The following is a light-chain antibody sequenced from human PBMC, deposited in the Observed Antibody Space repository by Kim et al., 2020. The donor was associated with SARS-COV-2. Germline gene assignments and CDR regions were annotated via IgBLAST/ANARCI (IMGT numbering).Light chain of an antibody. CDR2: DVT. Sequence: SGSPGQSDTISCTGVSSDFIVSWYQHHPGTAPKPIMHDVTKRPSGVPDRFSGSKSGNTASLTISGLQAEDEAAYYCCSYAGRYSYVFGSGTRSPS. CDR1: SSDFIVS. CDR3: CSYAGRYSYV. J-gene: IGLJ1*01. V-gene: IGLV2-11*01.